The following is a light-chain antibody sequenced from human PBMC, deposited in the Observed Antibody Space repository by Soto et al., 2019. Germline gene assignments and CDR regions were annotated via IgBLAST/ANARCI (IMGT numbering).Light chain of an antibody. J-gene: IGKJ3*01. Sequence: DIQMTQSPSTLSASVGDRVTLTCRASQSVSSWLAWYQQKPGKAPKLLIYDASTLETGVPSRFSGSGSQTEFTLTITSLQPDDFATYFCQQYITVGITFGPGTTVDV. V-gene: IGKV1-5*01. CDR1: QSVSSW. CDR2: DAS. CDR3: QQYITVGIT.